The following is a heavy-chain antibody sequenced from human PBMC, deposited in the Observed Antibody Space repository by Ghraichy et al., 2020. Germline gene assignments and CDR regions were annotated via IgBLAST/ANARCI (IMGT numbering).Heavy chain of an antibody. CDR2: INSDGSST. V-gene: IGHV3-74*01. CDR3: ARGVYDFWSGYYTFGHYFDY. D-gene: IGHD3-3*01. Sequence: GGSLRLSCAASGFTFSSYWMHWVRQAPGKGLVWVSRINSDGSSTSYADSVKGRFTISRDNAKNTLYLQMNSLRAEDTAVYYCARGVYDFWSGYYTFGHYFDYWGQGTLVTVSS. J-gene: IGHJ4*02. CDR1: GFTFSSYW.